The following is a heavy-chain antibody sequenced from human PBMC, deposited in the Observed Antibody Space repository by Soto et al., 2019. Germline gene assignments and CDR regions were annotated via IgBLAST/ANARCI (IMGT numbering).Heavy chain of an antibody. V-gene: IGHV4-4*02. CDR2: VHISGHS. J-gene: IGHJ5*01. CDR3: ARVRQGCSANNCYFDP. D-gene: IGHD1-1*01. CDR1: GGSVRAPDW. Sequence: SETLSLTCTLSGGSVRAPDWWNWVRQSPDKGLEWIAEVHISGHSNYNPSLRSRVSVSIDSSKNQFYLNLNSVTAADTAIYYCARVRQGCSANNCYFDPWGQGAQVTVS.